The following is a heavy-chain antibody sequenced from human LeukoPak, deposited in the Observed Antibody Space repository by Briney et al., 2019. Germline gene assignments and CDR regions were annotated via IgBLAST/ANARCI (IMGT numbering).Heavy chain of an antibody. V-gene: IGHV1-46*01. CDR1: GYTFTSYY. J-gene: IGHJ3*02. CDR3: ARGDWNYGAFDI. CDR2: INPSGGGT. Sequence: ASEKVSCKASGYTFTSYYMHWVRQAPGQGLEWMGIINPSGGGTSYAQKFQGRVSMTWATSTTTVYMELSSLRSEDAAVYYCARGDWNYGAFDIWGQGTMVTVSS. D-gene: IGHD1-7*01.